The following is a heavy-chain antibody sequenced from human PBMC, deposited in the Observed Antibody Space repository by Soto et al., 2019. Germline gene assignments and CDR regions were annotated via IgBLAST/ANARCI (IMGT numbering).Heavy chain of an antibody. D-gene: IGHD4-4*01. V-gene: IGHV3-23*01. CDR2: INGDGGST. Sequence: PGGSLRLSCAASGFIFGGYGRSWVRQAPGKGLEWVAAINGDGGSTYYADSVKGRFTISRDNSKNTLDLQMNSLRDEDTAVYYCAKVIQMATVRGYFDYWGHGTLVTVYS. CDR3: AKVIQMATVRGYFDY. J-gene: IGHJ4*01. CDR1: GFIFGGYG.